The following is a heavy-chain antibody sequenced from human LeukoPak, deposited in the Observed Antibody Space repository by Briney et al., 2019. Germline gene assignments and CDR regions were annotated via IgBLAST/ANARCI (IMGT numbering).Heavy chain of an antibody. CDR3: AREGGYSYGFDY. D-gene: IGHD5-18*01. CDR1: GGSISSSNW. J-gene: IGHJ4*02. CDR2: IYHSGST. Sequence: SETLSLTCAVSGGSISSSNWWSWVRQPPGKGLEWIGEIYHSGSTNYNPSLKSRVTISVDKSKNQFSLKMSSVTAADTAVYYCAREGGYSYGFDYWGQGTLVTVS. V-gene: IGHV4-4*02.